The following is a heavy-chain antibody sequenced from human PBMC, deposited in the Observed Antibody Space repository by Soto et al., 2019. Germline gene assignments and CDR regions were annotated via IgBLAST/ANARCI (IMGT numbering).Heavy chain of an antibody. D-gene: IGHD3-22*01. CDR3: AKDHRITMIVVAPYYYGMDV. CDR2: ISAYNGNT. CDR1: GYTFTSYG. V-gene: IGHV1-18*04. Sequence: QVQLVQSGAEVTKPGASVKVSCKASGYTFTSYGISWVRQAPGQGLEWMGWISAYNGNTNYAQKLQGRVTMTTDTSTSTAYMELRSLRSHDAAVYYCAKDHRITMIVVAPYYYGMDVWGQGTTVTVSS. J-gene: IGHJ6*02.